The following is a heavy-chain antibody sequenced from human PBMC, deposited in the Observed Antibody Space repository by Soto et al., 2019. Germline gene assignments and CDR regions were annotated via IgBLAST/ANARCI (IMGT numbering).Heavy chain of an antibody. CDR2: ISSNGGTT. J-gene: IGHJ4*02. Sequence: EVQLAESGRGMVQPGGSLRLSCVASGFTFSSYDMHWVRQAPGKGLEYVSSISSNGGTTYYGNSVKGRFTISRDNSKNTLYLQMGSLRAEDMAVYYCVRRVSGNYDYWGQGTLVTVSS. V-gene: IGHV3-64*01. CDR3: VRRVSGNYDY. D-gene: IGHD1-7*01. CDR1: GFTFSSYD.